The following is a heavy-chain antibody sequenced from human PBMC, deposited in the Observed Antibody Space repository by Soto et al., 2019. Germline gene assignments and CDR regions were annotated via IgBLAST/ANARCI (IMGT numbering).Heavy chain of an antibody. CDR2: ISYDGSNK. CDR3: AKTVAAAGYGMDV. CDR1: GFTFSSYG. J-gene: IGHJ6*02. D-gene: IGHD6-13*01. Sequence: GGSLRLSCAASGFTFSSYGMHWVRQAPGKGLEWVAVISYDGSNKYYADSVKGRFTISRDNSKNTLYLQMNSLRAEDTAVYYCAKTVAAAGYGMDVWGQGTTVTVSS. V-gene: IGHV3-30*18.